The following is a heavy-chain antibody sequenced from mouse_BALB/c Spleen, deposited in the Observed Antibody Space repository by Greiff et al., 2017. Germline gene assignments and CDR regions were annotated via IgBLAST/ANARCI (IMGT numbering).Heavy chain of an antibody. V-gene: IGHV5-4*02. Sequence: DVMLVESGGGLVKPGGSLKLSCAASGFTFSDYYMYWVRQTPEKRLEWVATISDGGSYTYYPDSVKGRFTISIDNAKNNLYLQMSSLKSEDTAMYYCARGEYGNYEENAMDYWGQGTSVTVSS. J-gene: IGHJ4*01. CDR3: ARGEYGNYEENAMDY. CDR2: ISDGGSYT. D-gene: IGHD2-1*01. CDR1: GFTFSDYY.